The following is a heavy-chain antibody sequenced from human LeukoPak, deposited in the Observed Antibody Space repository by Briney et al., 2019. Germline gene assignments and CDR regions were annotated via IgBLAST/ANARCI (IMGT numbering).Heavy chain of an antibody. CDR1: GFTFSRFA. CDR2: ISGSGDST. Sequence: GGSLRLSCAASGFTFSRFAMSWVRQAPGKGLEWVSGISGSGDSTYYADSVKGRFTISRDNAKNSLYLQMNSLRAEDTAVYYCARDWGIGYWGQGTLVTVSS. D-gene: IGHD3-16*01. V-gene: IGHV3-23*01. J-gene: IGHJ4*02. CDR3: ARDWGIGY.